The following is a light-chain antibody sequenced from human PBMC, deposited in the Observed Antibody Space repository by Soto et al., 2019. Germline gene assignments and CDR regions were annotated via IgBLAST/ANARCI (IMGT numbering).Light chain of an antibody. J-gene: IGLJ2*01. CDR3: SSYAGANSVV. V-gene: IGLV2-8*01. Sequence: QSALTQPPSASGSPGQSVTISCTGMSSDVGGYNYVSWYQQHPGKAPKLMIYEVSKRPSGVPDRFSGSKSGNTASLTVSGPQAEDEADYYCSSYAGANSVVFGGGTKLTVL. CDR2: EVS. CDR1: SSDVGGYNY.